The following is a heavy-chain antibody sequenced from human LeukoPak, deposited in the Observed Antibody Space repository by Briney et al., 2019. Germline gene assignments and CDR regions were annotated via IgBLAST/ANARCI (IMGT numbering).Heavy chain of an antibody. Sequence: SETLSLTCTVSGGSISSYYWSWIRQPAGKGLEWIGRIYTSGSTGYNPSLKSRVTMSVDTSKNQFSLRLSSVTAADTAVYYCARVDLRAAYFDYWGQGTLVTVSS. D-gene: IGHD2-15*01. CDR2: IYTSGST. J-gene: IGHJ4*02. V-gene: IGHV4-4*07. CDR1: GGSISSYY. CDR3: ARVDLRAAYFDY.